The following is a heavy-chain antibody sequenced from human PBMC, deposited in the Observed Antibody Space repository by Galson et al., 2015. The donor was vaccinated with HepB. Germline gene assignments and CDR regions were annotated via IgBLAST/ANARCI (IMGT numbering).Heavy chain of an antibody. D-gene: IGHD3-22*01. J-gene: IGHJ4*02. CDR2: ISGSGGST. CDR3: AKDRGGYYDSSGPRGFDY. CDR1: GFTFSSYA. V-gene: IGHV3-23*01. Sequence: SLRLSCAASGFTFSSYAMSWVRQAPGKGLEWVSAISGSGGSTYYADSVKGRFTISRDNSKNTLYLQMNSLRAEDTAVYYCAKDRGGYYDSSGPRGFDYWGQGTLVTVSS.